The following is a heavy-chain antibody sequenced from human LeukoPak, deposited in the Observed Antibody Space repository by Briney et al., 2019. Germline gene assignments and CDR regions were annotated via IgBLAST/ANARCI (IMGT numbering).Heavy chain of an antibody. CDR1: GGSISSYS. CDR3: AREWHHVFDY. J-gene: IGHJ4*02. D-gene: IGHD5-12*01. CDR2: IYPRERP. V-gene: IGHV4-4*07. Sequence: PETLSLTCTVSGGSISSYSWSWMRQPAGKGLEWIGRIYPRERPNYNPSLKSRVIMSVDKSKNQFSLKLRSVTATDTAVYYCAREWHHVFDYWGQENLVTVSP.